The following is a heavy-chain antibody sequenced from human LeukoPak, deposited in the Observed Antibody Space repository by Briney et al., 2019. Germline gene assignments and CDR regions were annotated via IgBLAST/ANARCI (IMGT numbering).Heavy chain of an antibody. CDR3: TRDGLHTAHFDY. CDR2: VSDSRDV. CDR1: GFTFSTYT. Sequence: GGSLILSCAASGFTFSTYTMNWVRQAPGKGLEWVSTVSDSRDVHYSDSVKGRFTISRDNARNSLYLQMNSLRDEDTAVYYCTRDGLHTAHFDYRGQGTLVTVSS. J-gene: IGHJ4*02. D-gene: IGHD5-18*01. V-gene: IGHV3-48*02.